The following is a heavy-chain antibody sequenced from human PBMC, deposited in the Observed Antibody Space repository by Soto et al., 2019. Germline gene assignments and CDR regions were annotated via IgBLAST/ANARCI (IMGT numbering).Heavy chain of an antibody. Sequence: EVQLVESGGGLVKPGGSLRLSCAASGFTFSNAWMSWVRQVPGKGLEWVGRIKSKTDGGSRDYAAPVKGRFTISREDSNKTLYLQINCLKAEHTVVYYCTRASYQGKYYYYGMDVWGQATSVTVSS. CDR3: TRASYQGKYYYYGMDV. J-gene: IGHJ6*02. D-gene: IGHD2-15*01. CDR2: IKSKTDGGSR. CDR1: GFTFSNAW. V-gene: IGHV3-15*01.